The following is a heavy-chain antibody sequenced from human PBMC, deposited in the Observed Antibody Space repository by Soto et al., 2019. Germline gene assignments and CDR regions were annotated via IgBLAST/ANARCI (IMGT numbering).Heavy chain of an antibody. V-gene: IGHV2-70*01. CDR3: ARGVGDLLWKARPYYFDY. Sequence: TLTLTCTFSGFSLSTSGMCVSWIRQPPGKALEWLALIDWDDDKYYSTSLKTRLTISKDTSKNQVVLTMTNMDPVDTATYYCARGVGDLLWKARPYYFDYWGQGTLVTVSS. CDR2: IDWDDDK. CDR1: GFSLSTSGMC. J-gene: IGHJ4*02. D-gene: IGHD3-10*01.